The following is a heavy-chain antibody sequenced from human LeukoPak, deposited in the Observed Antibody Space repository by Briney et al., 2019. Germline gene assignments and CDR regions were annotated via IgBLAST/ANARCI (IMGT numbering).Heavy chain of an antibody. CDR2: TNTDGSST. CDR1: GITFSHYW. CDR3: VPSDSSGLD. D-gene: IGHD3-22*01. J-gene: IGHJ4*02. V-gene: IGHV3-74*01. Sequence: GGSLRLSCEASGITFSHYWMHWARQAPGKGLVWVSRTNTDGSSTSYMDSVKGRFTISRDNAKNAIYLQMNSLRAEDTAVYYCVPSDSSGLDWGQGTLVTVSS.